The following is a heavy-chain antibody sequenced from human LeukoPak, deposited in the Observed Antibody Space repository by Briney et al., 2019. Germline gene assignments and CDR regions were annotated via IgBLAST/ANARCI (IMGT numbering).Heavy chain of an antibody. D-gene: IGHD2-15*01. CDR1: GFTFSSYA. V-gene: IGHV3-64*01. Sequence: GGSLRLSCAASGFTFSSYAMHWVRQAPGKGLEYVSAISSNGGSTYYANSVKGRFTISRDNSKNTLYLQMNSLRAEDTAVYYCASAGCSGGTCYSGGTPGYMDVWGKGTTVTVSS. CDR2: ISSNGGST. J-gene: IGHJ6*03. CDR3: ASAGCSGGTCYSGGTPGYMDV.